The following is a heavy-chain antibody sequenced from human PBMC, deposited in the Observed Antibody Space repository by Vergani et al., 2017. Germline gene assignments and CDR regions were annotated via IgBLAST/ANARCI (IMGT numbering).Heavy chain of an antibody. CDR3: ARPITGTTHAFDI. V-gene: IGHV4-39*07. J-gene: IGHJ3*02. D-gene: IGHD1-7*01. CDR2: IYYSGST. Sequence: QLQLQESRPGLVKPSETLSLTCTVSGGSISSSSYYWGWIRQPPGKGLEWIGSIYYSGSTYYNPSLKGRVTISVDTSKNQCSLKLSSVTAADTAVYYCARPITGTTHAFDIWGQGTMVTVAS. CDR1: GGSISSSSYY.